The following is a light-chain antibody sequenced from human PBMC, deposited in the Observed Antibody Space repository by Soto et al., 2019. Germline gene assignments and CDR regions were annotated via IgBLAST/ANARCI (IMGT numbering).Light chain of an antibody. Sequence: QSVLTQPASVSGSPGQSITISCTGTSSDVGGYNYVSWYQQLPGKAPKLMIYDVNNRPSGVSNRFSGSKSGSTASLTISGLQAEDEADYYCSSFTSSTTLVFGGGTKLTVL. CDR3: SSFTSSTTLV. CDR2: DVN. V-gene: IGLV2-14*01. CDR1: SSDVGGYNY. J-gene: IGLJ2*01.